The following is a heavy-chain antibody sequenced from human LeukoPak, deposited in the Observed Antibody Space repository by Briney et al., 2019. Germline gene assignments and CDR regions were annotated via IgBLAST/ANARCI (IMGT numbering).Heavy chain of an antibody. J-gene: IGHJ4*02. Sequence: GGSLRLSCAASGFTFSSYAMHWVRQAPGKGLEWVAVISYDGSNKYYADSVKGRFTISRDNSKNTLYLQMNSLRAEDTAVYYCARRGATTVVRGAFDYWGQGTLVTVSS. CDR2: ISYDGSNK. V-gene: IGHV3-30*04. CDR3: ARRGATTVVRGAFDY. CDR1: GFTFSSYA. D-gene: IGHD4-23*01.